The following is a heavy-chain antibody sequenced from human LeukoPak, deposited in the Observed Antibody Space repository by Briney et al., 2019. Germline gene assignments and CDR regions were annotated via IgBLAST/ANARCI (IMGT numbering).Heavy chain of an antibody. CDR3: TRENRPFCPFAY. Sequence: GSLRLSCAASGFTVSSSCLTWARQAPGKGLEWIGEISHDGTRNYNPSLRSRVAMSLDRANNQFSLSLTSVTAADTAVYYCTRENRPFCPFAYWGQGVLVTVSS. CDR2: ISHDGTR. CDR1: GFTVSSSC. V-gene: IGHV4-4*02. D-gene: IGHD2/OR15-2a*01. J-gene: IGHJ4*02.